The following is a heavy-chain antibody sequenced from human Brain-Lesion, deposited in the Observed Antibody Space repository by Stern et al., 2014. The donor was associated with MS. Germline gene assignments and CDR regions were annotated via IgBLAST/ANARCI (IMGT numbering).Heavy chain of an antibody. CDR2: ISTDTGGA. CDR1: GYSFTAYF. Sequence: VQLVESAAEVKKPGASVKVSCVASGYSFTAYFIHWVRHTTGHGLAWLGWISTDTGGANYAQRFQGRVTMTRDTSISTTYMELSRLRSHDTAVYYCARDRGSHSDYWGQGTLVTVSS. V-gene: IGHV1-2*02. CDR3: ARDRGSHSDY. J-gene: IGHJ4*02. D-gene: IGHD1-26*01.